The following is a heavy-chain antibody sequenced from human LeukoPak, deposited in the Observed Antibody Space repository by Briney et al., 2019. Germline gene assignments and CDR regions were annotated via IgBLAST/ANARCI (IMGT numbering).Heavy chain of an antibody. CDR3: ARSRGLAFDY. D-gene: IGHD3/OR15-3a*01. Sequence: GGSQRLSCAASGFTLSSYAMHWVRQAPGEGLEWVAVISYDGSNKYYADSVKGRFTISRDNSKNTLYLQMNSLRAEDTAVYYCARSRGLAFDYWGQGTLVTVSS. CDR2: ISYDGSNK. V-gene: IGHV3-30*04. J-gene: IGHJ4*02. CDR1: GFTLSSYA.